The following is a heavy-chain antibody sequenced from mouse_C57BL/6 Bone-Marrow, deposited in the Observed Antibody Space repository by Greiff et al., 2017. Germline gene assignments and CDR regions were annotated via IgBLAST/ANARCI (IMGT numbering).Heavy chain of an antibody. CDR1: GYTFTSYW. CDR2: IYPTSGRT. D-gene: IGHD4-1*01. CDR3: ARSGPLGRSFDY. V-gene: IGHV1-55*01. Sequence: QVQLQQPGAELVKPGASVKMSCKASGYTFTSYWITWVKQRPGQGLEWIGDIYPTSGRTNYNEKFKIKAKLTVDTSSNTAYMQLSSLTSEDSAVFYCARSGPLGRSFDYWGQGTTLTVSS. J-gene: IGHJ2*01.